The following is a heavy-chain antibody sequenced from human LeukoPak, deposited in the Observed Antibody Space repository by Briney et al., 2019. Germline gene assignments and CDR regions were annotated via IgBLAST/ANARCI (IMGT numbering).Heavy chain of an antibody. CDR3: ARVSAVSNGFRLDYYYYMDV. Sequence: SETLSLTCTVSGGSISSYYWSWIRQPPGKGLEWIGYIYYSGSTNYNPSLKSRVTISVDTSKNQFSLKLSSVTAADTAVYYCARVSAVSNGFRLDYYYYMDVWGKGTTVTVSS. CDR2: IYYSGST. V-gene: IGHV4-59*01. D-gene: IGHD4-11*01. J-gene: IGHJ6*03. CDR1: GGSISSYY.